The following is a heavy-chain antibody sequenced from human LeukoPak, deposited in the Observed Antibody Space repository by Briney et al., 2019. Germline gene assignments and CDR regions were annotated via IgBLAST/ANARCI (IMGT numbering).Heavy chain of an antibody. V-gene: IGHV4-59*01. CDR1: GVSISSNY. J-gene: IGHJ1*01. CDR3: ARDEVRFPRVFQH. D-gene: IGHD3-10*01. CDR2: MYHSGKT. Sequence: PSETLSLTCTVSGVSISSNYWSWIRQSPGRGLEWIGYMYHSGKTNYNPSLKSRVTISIDTSTNHLSLELSSVTVADTAVYYCARDEVRFPRVFQHWGQGTLVTVSS.